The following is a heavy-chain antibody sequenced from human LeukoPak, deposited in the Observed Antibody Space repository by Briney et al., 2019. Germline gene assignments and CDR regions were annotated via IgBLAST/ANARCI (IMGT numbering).Heavy chain of an antibody. J-gene: IGHJ6*02. CDR3: ARVPGELLDYYYYYDMDV. CDR1: GFTFDDYA. V-gene: IGHV3-9*01. Sequence: PGGSLRLSCAASGFTFDDYAMHWVRQAPGKGLEWVSGISWNSGSIGYADSVKGRFTISRDNAKNSLYLQMNSLRAEDTAVYYCARVPGELLDYYYYYDMDVWGQGTTVTVSS. D-gene: IGHD2-21*01. CDR2: ISWNSGSI.